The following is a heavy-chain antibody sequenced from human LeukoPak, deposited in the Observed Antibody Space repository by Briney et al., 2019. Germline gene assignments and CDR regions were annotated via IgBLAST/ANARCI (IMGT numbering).Heavy chain of an antibody. Sequence: GGSLRLSCVASGFTFSSYAMSWVRQAPGKGLEWVSAISGSGGSTYYADSVKGRFTISRDNSKNTLYLQMNSLRAEDTAVYYCAKDDYGGPYYFDYWGQGTLVTVSS. V-gene: IGHV3-23*01. J-gene: IGHJ4*02. CDR2: ISGSGGST. CDR1: GFTFSSYA. D-gene: IGHD4-23*01. CDR3: AKDDYGGPYYFDY.